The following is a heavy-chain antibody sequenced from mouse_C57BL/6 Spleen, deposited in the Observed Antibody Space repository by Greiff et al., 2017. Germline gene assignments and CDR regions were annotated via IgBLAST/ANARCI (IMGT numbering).Heavy chain of an antibody. CDR3: ARATLGGAMDY. J-gene: IGHJ4*01. CDR2: ISNLAYSI. CDR1: GFTFSDYG. D-gene: IGHD1-2*01. V-gene: IGHV5-15*01. Sequence: EVKLMESGGGLVQPGGSLKLSCAASGFTFSDYGMAWVRQAPRKGPEWVAFISNLAYSIYYADTVTGRFTIARGNAKNTLYLEMSSLRSEDTAMYYCARATLGGAMDYWGQGTSVTVSS.